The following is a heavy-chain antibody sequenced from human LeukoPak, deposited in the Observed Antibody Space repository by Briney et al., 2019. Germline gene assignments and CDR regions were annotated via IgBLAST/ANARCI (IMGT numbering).Heavy chain of an antibody. CDR1: GYTFASYG. Sequence: APVKVSCKASGYTFASYGISWVRQAPGQGLEWMGWISAYNGNTNYAQKLQGRVTMTTDTSTSTAYMELRSLRSDDTAVYYCARDSPARIAALPYYWGQGTLVTVSS. CDR2: ISAYNGNT. CDR3: ARDSPARIAALPYY. J-gene: IGHJ4*02. V-gene: IGHV1-18*01. D-gene: IGHD6-6*01.